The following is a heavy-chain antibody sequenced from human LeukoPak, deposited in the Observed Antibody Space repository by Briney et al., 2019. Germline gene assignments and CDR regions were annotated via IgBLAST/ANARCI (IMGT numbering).Heavy chain of an antibody. CDR2: IYYSGGT. Sequence: SETLSLTCAVSGGSISSGGYSWSWIRQPPGKGLEWIGYIYYSGGTYYNPSLKSRVTISVDTSKNQFSLKLSSVTAADTAVYYCAGGIAPYYYYYYMDVWGKGTTVTVSS. V-gene: IGHV4-30-4*07. J-gene: IGHJ6*03. CDR3: AGGIAPYYYYYYMDV. D-gene: IGHD6-13*01. CDR1: GGSISSGGYS.